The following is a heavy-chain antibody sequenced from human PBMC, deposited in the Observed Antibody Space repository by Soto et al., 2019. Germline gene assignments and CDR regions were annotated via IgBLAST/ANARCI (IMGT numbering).Heavy chain of an antibody. D-gene: IGHD6-19*01. CDR2: ISGSGGST. J-gene: IGHJ4*02. V-gene: IGHV3-23*01. CDR1: GFTFSSYA. CDR3: ANPPAKYSSGWYSY. Sequence: EVQLLESGGGLVQTGGSLRLSCAASGFTFSSYAMSWVRQAPGKGLEWVLAISGSGGSTYYADSVKGRFTISRDNSKNTLYLQMNSLRAEDTAVYYCANPPAKYSSGWYSYWVQGTLVTVSS.